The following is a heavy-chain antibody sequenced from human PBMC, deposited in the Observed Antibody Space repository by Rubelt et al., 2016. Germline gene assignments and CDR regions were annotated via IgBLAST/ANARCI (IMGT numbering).Heavy chain of an antibody. V-gene: IGHV1-18*01. CDR3: ARDKEWLATRGFQNWFDP. CDR2: ISAYNGNT. Sequence: QVQLVQSGAEVKKPGASVKVSCKASGYTFTSYGISWVRQAPGQGLEWMGWISAYNGNTNYAQKLHGIVTMTTDTSTSPAYMELRRLRSDDTAVYYCARDKEWLATRGFQNWFDPWGQGTLVTVSS. J-gene: IGHJ5*02. CDR1: GYTFTSYG. D-gene: IGHD6-19*01.